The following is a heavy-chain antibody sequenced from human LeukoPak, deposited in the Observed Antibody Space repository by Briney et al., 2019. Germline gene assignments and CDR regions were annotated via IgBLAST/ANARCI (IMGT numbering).Heavy chain of an antibody. J-gene: IGHJ4*02. Sequence: SETLSLTCTVSGGSISSYYWSWIRQPAGKGLEWIGRMYTSGSTNYNPSLKSRLTISVDTSKNQFSLKLSSVTAADTAVYYCTRVSSRGEGFDYWGQGILVTVSS. CDR3: TRVSSRGEGFDY. D-gene: IGHD2-21*01. CDR1: GGSISSYY. CDR2: MYTSGST. V-gene: IGHV4-4*07.